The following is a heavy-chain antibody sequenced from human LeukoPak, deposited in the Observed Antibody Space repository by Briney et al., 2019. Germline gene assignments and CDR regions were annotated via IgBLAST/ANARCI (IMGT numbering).Heavy chain of an antibody. D-gene: IGHD5-18*01. CDR2: ISYDGRNK. CDR1: GFTFSGYG. V-gene: IGHV3-30*18. CDR3: AKQQGYGYVYYYGMDV. J-gene: IGHJ6*02. Sequence: GGSLRLSCAASGFTFSGYGMHWVRQAPGKGLEWVAVISYDGRNKYYADSVKGRFTISRDNSKNTLYLQMNSLRAEDTAVYYCAKQQGYGYVYYYGMDVWGQGTTVTVSS.